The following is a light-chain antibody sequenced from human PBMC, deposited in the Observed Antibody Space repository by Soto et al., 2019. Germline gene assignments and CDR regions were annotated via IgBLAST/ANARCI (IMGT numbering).Light chain of an antibody. V-gene: IGKV3-15*01. Sequence: EIVMTQSPATLSPSLXGRATLSCRASQTIDNTLAWYQRKPGQAPRLLIYDASTRATGVPARFSGSGSGTDFTLTISSLQSEDFAVYYCQHYNYWPYTFGQGTKVDIK. CDR3: QHYNYWPYT. J-gene: IGKJ2*01. CDR1: QTIDNT. CDR2: DAS.